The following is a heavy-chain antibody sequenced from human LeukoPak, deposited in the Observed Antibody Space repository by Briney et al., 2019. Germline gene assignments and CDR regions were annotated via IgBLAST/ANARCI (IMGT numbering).Heavy chain of an antibody. V-gene: IGHV4-31*03. CDR3: ARGFRRLRYPQGGWNWFDP. CDR2: IYYSGST. CDR1: GGSISSGGYY. Sequence: SETLSLTCTVSGGSISSGGYYWSWIRQHPGKGLEWIGYIYYSGSTYYNPSLKSRVTISVDTSKNQFSLKLSSVTAADTAVYYCARGFRRLRYPQGGWNWFDPWGQGTLVTVSS. D-gene: IGHD3-9*01. J-gene: IGHJ5*02.